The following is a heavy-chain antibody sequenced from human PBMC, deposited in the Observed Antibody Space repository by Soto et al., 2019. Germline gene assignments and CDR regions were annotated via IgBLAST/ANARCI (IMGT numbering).Heavy chain of an antibody. Sequence: EAQLLESGGGLVQPGGSLRLSCAASGFTFSSYAMSWVRQAPGKGLEWVSAISGSGGSTYYADSVKGRFTISRDNSKNTRYLQMNSLRAEDTAVYYCAKGLYSGSSGYWGQGTMVTVSS. D-gene: IGHD1-26*01. J-gene: IGHJ4*02. CDR1: GFTFSSYA. CDR2: ISGSGGST. CDR3: AKGLYSGSSGY. V-gene: IGHV3-23*01.